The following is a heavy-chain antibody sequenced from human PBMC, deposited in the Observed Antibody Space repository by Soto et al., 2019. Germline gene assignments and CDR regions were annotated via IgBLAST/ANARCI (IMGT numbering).Heavy chain of an antibody. CDR1: YY. J-gene: IGHJ4*02. CDR2: IDPSDSYT. D-gene: IGHD1-26*01. Sequence: YYWNWIRQPPGKGLEWMGRIDPSDSYTNYSPSFQGHVTISADKSISTAYLQWSSLKASDTAMYYCARHGTRYWGQGTLVTVSS. V-gene: IGHV5-10-1*01. CDR3: ARHGTRY.